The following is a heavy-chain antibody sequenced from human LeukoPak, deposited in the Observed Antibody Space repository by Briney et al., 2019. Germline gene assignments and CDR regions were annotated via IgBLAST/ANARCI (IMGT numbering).Heavy chain of an antibody. CDR1: GWTVSGYY. CDR2: ISHRGRT. CDR3: ARIPLYFLEPFDY. D-gene: IGHD3-3*01. V-gene: IGHV4-34*01. J-gene: IGHJ4*02. Sequence: SETLSLTCAAYGWTVSGYYWSWIRQPPGKGLEWIGEISHRGRTHYNPSLKGRVTMSVDTAKNQFALEVDSVTAADTAVYYCARIPLYFLEPFDYWGQGILVTVSS.